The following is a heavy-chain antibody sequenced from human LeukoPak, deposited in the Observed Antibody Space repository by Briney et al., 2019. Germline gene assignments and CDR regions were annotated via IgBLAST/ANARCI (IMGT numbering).Heavy chain of an antibody. J-gene: IGHJ3*02. Sequence: GGSLRLFCAASGFTFDDYAMHWVRQAPGKGLEWVSGISWNSGSIGYADSAKGRFTISRDNAKNSLYLQMNSLRAEDTALYYCAKEVNYDFWSGNINDAFDIWGQGTMVTVSS. D-gene: IGHD3-3*01. CDR1: GFTFDDYA. CDR3: AKEVNYDFWSGNINDAFDI. CDR2: ISWNSGSI. V-gene: IGHV3-9*01.